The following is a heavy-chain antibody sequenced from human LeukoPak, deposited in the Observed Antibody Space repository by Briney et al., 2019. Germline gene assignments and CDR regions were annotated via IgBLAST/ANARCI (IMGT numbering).Heavy chain of an antibody. D-gene: IGHD5-18*01. CDR3: ARLSGDTAMVTGYYYYMDV. Sequence: SETLSLTCTVSGGSISSYYWSWIRQPPGKGLEWIGYIYYSGSTNYNPSLKSRVTISVDTSKNQFSLKLSSVTAADTAVYYCARLSGDTAMVTGYYYYMDVWGKGTTVTVSS. CDR1: GGSISSYY. J-gene: IGHJ6*03. V-gene: IGHV4-59*12. CDR2: IYYSGST.